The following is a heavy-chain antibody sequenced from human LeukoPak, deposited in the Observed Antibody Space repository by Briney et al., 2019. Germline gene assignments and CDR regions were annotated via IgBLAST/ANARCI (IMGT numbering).Heavy chain of an antibody. CDR3: AKDRTRSFDY. D-gene: IGHD1-1*01. J-gene: IGHJ4*02. CDR2: ISYDGSNK. CDR1: GFTFSSYG. Sequence: GGSLRLSCAASGFTFSSYGMPWVRQAPGKGLEWVAVISYDGSNKYYADSVKGRFTISRDNSKNTLYLQMNSLRAEDTAVYYCAKDRTRSFDYWGQGTLVTVSS. V-gene: IGHV3-30*18.